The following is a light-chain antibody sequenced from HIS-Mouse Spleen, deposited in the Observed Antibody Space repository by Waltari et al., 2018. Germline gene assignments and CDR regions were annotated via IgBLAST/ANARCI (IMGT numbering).Light chain of an antibody. CDR3: YSTDSSGNHRV. J-gene: IGLJ2*01. CDR1: ALPKNY. V-gene: IGLV3-10*01. Sequence: SYELTQPPSVSVSPGQTARITCSGDALPKNYAYGYPQKSGQAPVLVIYEDSKRPSGIPERFSGSSSGTMATLTISGAQVEDEADYYCYSTDSSGNHRVFGGGTKLTVL. CDR2: EDS.